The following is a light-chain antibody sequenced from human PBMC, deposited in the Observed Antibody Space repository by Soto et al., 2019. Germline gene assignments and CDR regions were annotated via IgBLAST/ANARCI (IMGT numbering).Light chain of an antibody. CDR1: QSVSSN. Sequence: EIVMTQSPATLSVSPGERATLSCRASQSVSSNLAWYQQKPGQAPRLHIYDASTRATGIPARFSGSGSGTEFTLTISSLQSEDFAVYYCQQYNNWPPYTFGQGTKLEIK. CDR3: QQYNNWPPYT. J-gene: IGKJ2*01. V-gene: IGKV3-15*01. CDR2: DAS.